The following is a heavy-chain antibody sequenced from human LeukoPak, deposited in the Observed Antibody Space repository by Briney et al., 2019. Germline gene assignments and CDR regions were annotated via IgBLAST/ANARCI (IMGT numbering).Heavy chain of an antibody. D-gene: IGHD6-13*01. CDR3: AKAASSSWPSYYYGMDV. CDR2: ITGSGGNT. J-gene: IGHJ6*02. CDR1: GFIFSSYS. Sequence: GGSLRLSCTASGFIFSSYSMSWVRQAPGKGLEWVSVITGSGGNTYYADSVKGRFTISKDNSKNTVYLQMSSLRVDDTAVYYCAKAASSSWPSYYYGMDVWGQGTTVTVSS. V-gene: IGHV3-23*01.